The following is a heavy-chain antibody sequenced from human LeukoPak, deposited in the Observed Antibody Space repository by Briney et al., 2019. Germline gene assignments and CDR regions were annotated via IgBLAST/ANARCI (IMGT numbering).Heavy chain of an antibody. CDR1: GYTFTSYD. Sequence: ASVTVSCMASGYTFTSYDINWVRQAAGQGLEWMGWMNPNSGNTGYAQKFQGRVTMTRNTSISTAYMELSSLRSEDTAVYYCARHSGYFNFIQHWGQGTLVTVSS. V-gene: IGHV1-8*01. CDR2: MNPNSGNT. D-gene: IGHD3-22*01. J-gene: IGHJ1*01. CDR3: ARHSGYFNFIQH.